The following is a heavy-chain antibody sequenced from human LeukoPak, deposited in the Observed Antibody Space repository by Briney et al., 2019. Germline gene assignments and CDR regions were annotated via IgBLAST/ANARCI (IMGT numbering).Heavy chain of an antibody. CDR3: AGNNWNAWWCFAY. D-gene: IGHD1-1*01. V-gene: IGHV4-59*08. CDR2: IYSSGST. CDR1: GDSISSYY. Sequence: PSETLSLTCSVSGDSISSYYWSWIRQPPGKGLEWIGYIYSSGSTKYNPSLKSRVTMSIDMSRNQFSLQLTSVTAADTAIYYCAGNNWNAWWCFAYWGQGTLVTVSS. J-gene: IGHJ4*02.